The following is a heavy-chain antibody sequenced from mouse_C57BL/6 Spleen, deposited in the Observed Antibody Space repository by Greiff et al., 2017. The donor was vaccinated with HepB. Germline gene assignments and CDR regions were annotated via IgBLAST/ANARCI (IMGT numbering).Heavy chain of an antibody. Sequence: VQLQQSGAELARPGASVKMSCKASGYTFTSYTMHWVKQRPGQGLEWIGYINPSSGYTKYNQKFKDKATLTADKSSSTAYMQLSSLTSEDSAVYYCARGGYYSNYSGRFDVWGTGTTVTVSS. CDR2: INPSSGYT. J-gene: IGHJ1*03. D-gene: IGHD2-5*01. V-gene: IGHV1-4*01. CDR1: GYTFTSYT. CDR3: ARGGYYSNYSGRFDV.